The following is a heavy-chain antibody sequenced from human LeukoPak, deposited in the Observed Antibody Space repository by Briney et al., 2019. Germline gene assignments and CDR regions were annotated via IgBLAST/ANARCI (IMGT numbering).Heavy chain of an antibody. J-gene: IGHJ4*02. Sequence: GESLRLSCTASGFSFSTYAMTWVRQAPGKGLEWVSGISASGGATSNADSVKGRFTISRDKSKNMVYLEMNSLRAEDTAVYYCAKDQALGIFDYWGQGTLVTVSS. CDR3: AKDQALGIFDY. CDR2: ISASGGAT. D-gene: IGHD7-27*01. CDR1: GFSFSTYA. V-gene: IGHV3-23*01.